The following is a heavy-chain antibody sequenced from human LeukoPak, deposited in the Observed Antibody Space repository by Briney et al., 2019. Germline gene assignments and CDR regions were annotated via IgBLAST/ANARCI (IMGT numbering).Heavy chain of an antibody. D-gene: IGHD6-13*01. CDR3: ARVPAAGLGYYYGMDV. J-gene: IGHJ6*02. Sequence: GASVKVSCTASGGTFSSYAISWVRQAPGQGLEWMGGIIPIFGTANYAQKFQGRVTITADESTSTAYMELSSLRSEDTAVYYCARVPAAGLGYYYGMDVWGQGTTVAVSS. V-gene: IGHV1-69*13. CDR2: IIPIFGTA. CDR1: GGTFSSYA.